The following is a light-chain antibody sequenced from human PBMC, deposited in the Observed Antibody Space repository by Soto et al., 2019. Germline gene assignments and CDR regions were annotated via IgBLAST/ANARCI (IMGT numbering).Light chain of an antibody. V-gene: IGKV3-20*01. Sequence: EIVLTQSPGTVSLSPGERATLSCRASHNVSSNYLAWYQQRPGQAPRLLIYGASNRAAGIPDRFSGSGSGTDFTLTIRRLEPEDFAVYYCQHYDSSPYTFGQGTKLEFK. CDR2: GAS. J-gene: IGKJ2*01. CDR1: HNVSSNY. CDR3: QHYDSSPYT.